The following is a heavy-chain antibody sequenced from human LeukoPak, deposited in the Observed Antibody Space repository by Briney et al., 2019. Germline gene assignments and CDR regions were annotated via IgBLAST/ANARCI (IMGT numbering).Heavy chain of an antibody. CDR3: ARETCSGGSCYNFDY. J-gene: IGHJ4*02. Sequence: PSETLSLTCTVSGGSISSYYWSWIRQPPGKGLEWIGYIYYSGSTNYNPSLKSRVTISVDTSKNQFSLKLSSVTAADTAVYYCARETCSGGSCYNFDYWLRGTLVTVSS. D-gene: IGHD2-15*01. V-gene: IGHV4-59*01. CDR1: GGSISSYY. CDR2: IYYSGST.